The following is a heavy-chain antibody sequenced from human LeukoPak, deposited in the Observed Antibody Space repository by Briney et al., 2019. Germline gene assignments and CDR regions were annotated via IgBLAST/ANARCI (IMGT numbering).Heavy chain of an antibody. V-gene: IGHV3-30*18. CDR2: ISYDGSNK. Sequence: GRSLRLSCAASGFTFSSYGMHWVRQAPGKGLEWVAVISYDGSNKYYADSVKGRFTISRDNAKNSLYLQMNSLRAEDTALYYCAKDRGFSGSYCDYWGQGTLVTVSS. J-gene: IGHJ4*02. CDR3: AKDRGFSGSYCDY. D-gene: IGHD1-26*01. CDR1: GFTFSSYG.